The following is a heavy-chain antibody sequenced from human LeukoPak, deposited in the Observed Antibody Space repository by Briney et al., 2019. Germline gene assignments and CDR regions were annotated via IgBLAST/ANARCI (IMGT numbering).Heavy chain of an antibody. CDR3: ARVKSTYYYMDV. Sequence: SETLSLTCTVSGYSISSGYTWGWIRQPPGKGLEWIGSIYHSGSTYYNPSLKSRVTISVDTSKNQFSLKLSSVTAADTAVYYCARVKSTYYYMDVWGKGTTVSISS. CDR1: GYSISSGYT. D-gene: IGHD5/OR15-5a*01. CDR2: IYHSGST. V-gene: IGHV4-38-2*02. J-gene: IGHJ6*03.